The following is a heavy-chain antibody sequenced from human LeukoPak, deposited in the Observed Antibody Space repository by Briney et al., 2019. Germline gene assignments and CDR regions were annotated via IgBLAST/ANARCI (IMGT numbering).Heavy chain of an antibody. CDR1: GFTVSNNY. J-gene: IGHJ4*02. D-gene: IGHD2-8*02. Sequence: PGGSLGLSCAASGFTVSNNYMSWVRQAPGKGLEWVSIIYAGGYTYYADSVKDRFTISRDNSKNTLYLQMNSLTAEDTAVYYCARNGPGGYYFDFWGQGTLVTVSS. CDR3: ARNGPGGYYFDF. V-gene: IGHV3-66*01. CDR2: IYAGGYT.